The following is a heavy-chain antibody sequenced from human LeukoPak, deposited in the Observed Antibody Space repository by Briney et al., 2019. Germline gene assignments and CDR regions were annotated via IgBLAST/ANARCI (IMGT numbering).Heavy chain of an antibody. Sequence: GGSLRLSCAASGFTFSDFYMSWVRQAPGKGLEWVGFIRSKAYGGTTEYAASVKGRFTISRDDSKSIAYLQMNSLKTEDTAVYYCTRVWEVWFGEFRAPNWFDPWGQGTLVTVSS. CDR3: TRVWEVWFGEFRAPNWFDP. CDR2: IRSKAYGGTT. V-gene: IGHV3-49*04. CDR1: GFTFSDFY. D-gene: IGHD3-10*01. J-gene: IGHJ5*02.